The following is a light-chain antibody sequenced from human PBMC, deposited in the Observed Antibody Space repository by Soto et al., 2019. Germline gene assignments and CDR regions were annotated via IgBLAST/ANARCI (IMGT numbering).Light chain of an antibody. CDR3: ATWDSRLSAVS. J-gene: IGLJ2*01. Sequence: QSVLTQPPSVSAAPGQKVIISCSGSGSNIGQNYVSWYQHLPGTAPKLLVYENNKRPSGIPDRFSGSKSGTSATLGIAGLQTGDEADYYCATWDSRLSAVSFGGGTKLTVL. V-gene: IGLV1-51*01. CDR2: ENN. CDR1: GSNIGQNY.